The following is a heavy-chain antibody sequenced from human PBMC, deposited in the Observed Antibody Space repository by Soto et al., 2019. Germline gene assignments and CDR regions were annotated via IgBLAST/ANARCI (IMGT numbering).Heavy chain of an antibody. D-gene: IGHD3-10*01. V-gene: IGHV1-8*01. Sequence: GASVKVSCKASGYTFTSYDINWVRQATGQGLEWMGWMNPNSGNTGYAQKFQGRVTMTRNTSISTAYMELSSLRSEDTAVYYCARGRGSGLIAMVRGVINMDVWGKGTTVTVSS. J-gene: IGHJ6*03. CDR3: ARGRGSGLIAMVRGVINMDV. CDR1: GYTFTSYD. CDR2: MNPNSGNT.